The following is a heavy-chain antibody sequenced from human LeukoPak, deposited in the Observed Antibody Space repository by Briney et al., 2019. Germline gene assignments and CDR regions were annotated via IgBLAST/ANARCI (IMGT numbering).Heavy chain of an antibody. CDR2: MSFDGRNK. CDR1: GFTFSSYA. Sequence: SGGSLRLSCAASGFTFSSYAMHWVRQAPGKGLEWVAVMSFDGRNKYYADSVKGRFTISRDNSKNTLYLQMNSLRAEDTAVYYCARDRILDYWGQGTLVTVSS. CDR3: ARDRILDY. J-gene: IGHJ4*02. V-gene: IGHV3-30*04.